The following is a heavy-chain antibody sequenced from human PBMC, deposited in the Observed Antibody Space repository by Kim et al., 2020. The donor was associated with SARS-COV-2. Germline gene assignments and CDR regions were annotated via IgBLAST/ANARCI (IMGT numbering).Heavy chain of an antibody. CDR2: MYYSGTT. CDR1: GDSFTDYY. Sequence: SETLSLTCTVSGDSFTDYYWNWFRQPPGKGLEWIGYMYYSGTTNYNPSLKSRVTMSVDTSKNQVFLRLTSVTAADTAVYFCARRGYSYGYNSAFDMWGQG. CDR3: ARRGYSYGYNSAFDM. D-gene: IGHD5-18*01. J-gene: IGHJ3*02. V-gene: IGHV4-59*08.